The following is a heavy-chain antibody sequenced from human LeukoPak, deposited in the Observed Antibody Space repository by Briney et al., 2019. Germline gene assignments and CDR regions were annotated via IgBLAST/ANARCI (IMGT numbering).Heavy chain of an antibody. CDR1: GFTFSRYG. V-gene: IGHV3-20*04. J-gene: IGHJ5*02. CDR3: ARDPGIAAAGIGGYNWFDP. Sequence: PGGSLRLSCAGPGFTFSRYGMSWVRQAPGKGLEWVSGINWNGGSIGYADSVKGRFTISRDNAKNSLYLQMNSLRAEDTALYYCARDPGIAAAGIGGYNWFDPWGQGTLVTVSS. CDR2: INWNGGSI. D-gene: IGHD6-13*01.